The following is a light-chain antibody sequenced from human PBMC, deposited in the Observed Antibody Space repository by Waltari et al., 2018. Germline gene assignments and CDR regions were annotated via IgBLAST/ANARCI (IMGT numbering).Light chain of an antibody. J-gene: IGLJ3*02. CDR2: INSDGSH. Sequence: QLVLTQSPSASASLGASVKLTCTLDSGHPGNIIAWLPQHPQKGPRYLMKINSDGSHSKGDEIPDRFSGSSSGAERYHTISSLQSEDEADYYCQTGGHGTWVFGGGTKLTVL. CDR3: QTGGHGTWV. V-gene: IGLV4-69*01. CDR1: SGHPGNI.